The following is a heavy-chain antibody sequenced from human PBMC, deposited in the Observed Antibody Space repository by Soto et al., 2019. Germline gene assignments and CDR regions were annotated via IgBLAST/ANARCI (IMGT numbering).Heavy chain of an antibody. J-gene: IGHJ6*01. CDR3: ARETSKNYDILTGTMYYYGMDV. V-gene: IGHV3-53*01. CDR1: GLTVSSNY. Sequence: GGSLRLSCAASGLTVSSNYMSWVRQAPGKGLEWVSVIYSGGSTYYADSVKGRFTISRDNSKNTLYLQMNSLRAEDTAVYYCARETSKNYDILTGTMYYYGMDVWGQGTTVTVSS. D-gene: IGHD3-9*01. CDR2: IYSGGST.